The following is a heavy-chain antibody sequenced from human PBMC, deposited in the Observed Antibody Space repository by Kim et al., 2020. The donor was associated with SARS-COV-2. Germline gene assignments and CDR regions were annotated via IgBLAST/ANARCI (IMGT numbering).Heavy chain of an antibody. CDR1: GGPMSSYY. Sequence: SETLSLTCTVSGGPMSSYYWNWIRQPPGKGLEWIGYIDDSGNTKYNPSLTSRVTMSVDTSKNQFSLKLSSVTAADTAIYYCARRDSSTSWYFDLWGRATLVTVSS. J-gene: IGHJ2*01. D-gene: IGHD3-22*01. CDR2: IDDSGNT. V-gene: IGHV4-59*01. CDR3: ARRDSSTSWYFDL.